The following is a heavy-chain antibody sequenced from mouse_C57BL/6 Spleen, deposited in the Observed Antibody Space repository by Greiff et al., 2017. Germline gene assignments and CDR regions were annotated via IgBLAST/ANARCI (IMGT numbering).Heavy chain of an antibody. CDR3: AGAYGSCGYIDV. V-gene: IGHV3-6*01. CDR2: ISYDGSN. Sequence: EVQVVESGPGLVKPSQSLSLTCSVTGYSITSGYYWNWIRQFPGNKLEWMGYISYDGSNNYNPSLKNRISITRDTSKNQFFLKLNSVTAEDTATYYCAGAYGSCGYIDVWGTGTTVTVSS. CDR1: GYSITSGYY. D-gene: IGHD1-1*01. J-gene: IGHJ1*03.